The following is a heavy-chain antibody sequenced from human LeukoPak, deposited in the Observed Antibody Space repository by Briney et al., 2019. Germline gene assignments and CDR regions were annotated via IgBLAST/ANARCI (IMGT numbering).Heavy chain of an antibody. CDR1: GFSFNNYD. CDR3: AREGGGDRDFDY. V-gene: IGHV3-33*01. Sequence: GKSLRLSCAASGFSFNNYDIHWVRQAPGMGLEWVAVIWYDGSNKYYADSVKGRFTISRDNSKNTLYLQMNSLRGDDTAVYYCAREGGGDRDFDYWGQGALVTVSS. CDR2: IWYDGSNK. J-gene: IGHJ4*02. D-gene: IGHD2-21*02.